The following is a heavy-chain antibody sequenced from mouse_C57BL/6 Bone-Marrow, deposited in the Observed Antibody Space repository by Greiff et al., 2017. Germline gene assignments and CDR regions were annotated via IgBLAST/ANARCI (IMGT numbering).Heavy chain of an antibody. V-gene: IGHV1-53*01. CDR2: INPSNGGT. Sequence: QVQLKQPGTELVKPGASVKLSCKASGYTFTSYWMHWVKQRPGQGLEWIGNINPSNGGTNYNEKFKSKATLTVDKSSSTAYMQLSSLTSEDSAVYYCARSLYGYECYWYFDVWGTGTTVTVSS. CDR1: GYTFTSYW. D-gene: IGHD2-2*01. J-gene: IGHJ1*03. CDR3: ARSLYGYECYWYFDV.